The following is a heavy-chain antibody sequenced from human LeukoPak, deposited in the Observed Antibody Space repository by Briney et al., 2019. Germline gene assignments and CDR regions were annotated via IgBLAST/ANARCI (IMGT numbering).Heavy chain of an antibody. CDR2: INPSGDST. Sequence: GASVKVSCKASGYTFTSYYMHWARQAPGQGLEWMGIINPSGDSTSYAQKFQGRVTMTRDTSTSTVYMELSSLRSEDTAVYYCARSNAAWDLVGYWGQGTLVTVSS. CDR1: GYTFTSYY. V-gene: IGHV1-46*01. D-gene: IGHD1-26*01. CDR3: ARSNAAWDLVGY. J-gene: IGHJ4*02.